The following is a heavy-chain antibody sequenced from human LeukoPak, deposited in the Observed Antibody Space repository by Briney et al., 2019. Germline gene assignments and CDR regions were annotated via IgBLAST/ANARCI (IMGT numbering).Heavy chain of an antibody. J-gene: IGHJ6*02. V-gene: IGHV1-69*04. CDR2: IIPILGIA. D-gene: IGHD3-10*01. Sequence: SVKVSCKASGGTFSSYAISWVRQAPGQGLEWMGRIIPILGIANYAQKFQGRVTITADKSTSTAYMELSSLRSEDTAVYYCARGEVRGAKLDVWGQGTTVTVSS. CDR3: ARGEVRGAKLDV. CDR1: GGTFSSYA.